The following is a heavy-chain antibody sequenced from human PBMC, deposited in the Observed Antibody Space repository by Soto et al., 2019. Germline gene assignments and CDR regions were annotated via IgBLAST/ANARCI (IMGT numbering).Heavy chain of an antibody. Sequence: PGESLKISCKGSGYSFTSYWIGWVCQMPGKGLEWMGIIYPGDSDTRYSPSFQGQVTISADKSISTAYLQWSSLKASDTAMYYCARQMRLRFLEWSMDVWGQGTTVTVSS. D-gene: IGHD3-3*01. CDR3: ARQMRLRFLEWSMDV. J-gene: IGHJ6*02. CDR2: IYPGDSDT. CDR1: GYSFTSYW. V-gene: IGHV5-51*01.